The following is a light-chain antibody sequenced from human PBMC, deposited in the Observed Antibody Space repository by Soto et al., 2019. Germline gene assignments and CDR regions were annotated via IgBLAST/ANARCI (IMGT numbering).Light chain of an antibody. Sequence: QSALTQPRSVSGSPGQSVTISCTGTSSDVGGYNYVSWYQQHPGNAPKLMIYDVVKRPSGVPDRFSGSKSGNTASLTISGLQAEDEADYYCCSYAGSYTLGAFGGGTKLTV. CDR2: DVV. CDR3: CSYAGSYTLGA. V-gene: IGLV2-11*01. CDR1: SSDVGGYNY. J-gene: IGLJ2*01.